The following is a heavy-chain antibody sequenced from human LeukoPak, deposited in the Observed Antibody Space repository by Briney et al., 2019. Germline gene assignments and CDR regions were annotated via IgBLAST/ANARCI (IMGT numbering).Heavy chain of an antibody. CDR2: ISVPGGST. Sequence: GGSLRLSCAASGFTFSSYGMSWVRQAPGKGLEWVSPISVPGGSTYYADSVKGRFTISRDNSKNTLYLQMNSLRAEDTAVYYCAKEDCSGGGCYYSYFDSWGQGVLVTVSS. V-gene: IGHV3-23*01. CDR1: GFTFSSYG. J-gene: IGHJ4*02. D-gene: IGHD2-15*01. CDR3: AKEDCSGGGCYYSYFDS.